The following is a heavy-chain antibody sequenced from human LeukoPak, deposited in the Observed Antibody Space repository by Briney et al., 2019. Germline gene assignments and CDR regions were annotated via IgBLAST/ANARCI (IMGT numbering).Heavy chain of an antibody. CDR3: ARGVRAASYGYYYYYYYMDV. CDR2: IYYSDTT. CDR1: GGSISSSNW. V-gene: IGHV4-4*02. D-gene: IGHD5-24*01. Sequence: SGTLSLTCAVSGGSISSSNWWTWVRQPPGKGLEWIGYIYYSDTTNYNPSLKSRVTISVDTSKNQFSLNLSSVTAADTAVYYCARGVRAASYGYYYYYYYMDVWGKGTTVTVSS. J-gene: IGHJ6*03.